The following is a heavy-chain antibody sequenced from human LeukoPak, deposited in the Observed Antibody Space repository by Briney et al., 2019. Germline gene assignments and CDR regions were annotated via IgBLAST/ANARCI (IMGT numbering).Heavy chain of an antibody. D-gene: IGHD3-10*01. Sequence: GGSLRLSCAASGFSISDDWMSWARQAPGKGLEWVGRIKSESSGATTHYAAPVKGRFTISRDDSKNTLYLQLNSLKTDDTAVYYCTLIKGWGSGTYYLDYWGQGSLVTVSS. J-gene: IGHJ4*02. CDR2: IKSESSGATT. CDR1: GFSISDDW. CDR3: TLIKGWGSGTYYLDY. V-gene: IGHV3-15*01.